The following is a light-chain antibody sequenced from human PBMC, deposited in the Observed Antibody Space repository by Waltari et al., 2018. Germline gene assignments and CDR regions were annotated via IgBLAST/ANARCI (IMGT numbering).Light chain of an antibody. CDR1: QSINNW. J-gene: IGKJ5*01. V-gene: IGKV1-5*03. CDR3: QQYKSYLIT. CDR2: KAS. Sequence: DIQMTQSPSTLSAFVGERVTLTCRASQSINNWLAWYQQKPGKAPNLLIYKASSLESGVPSRFSGSGSGTEFTLTISSLQPDDFATYYCQQYKSYLITFGQGTRLEIK.